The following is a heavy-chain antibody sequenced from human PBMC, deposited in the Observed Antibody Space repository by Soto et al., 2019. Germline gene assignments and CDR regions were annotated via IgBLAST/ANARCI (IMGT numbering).Heavy chain of an antibody. V-gene: IGHV4-34*01. CDR3: ARGRSRAPGIAAAGRLGWFDP. Sequence: PSEPLSLTCSVYGGSVSGYYWSWVRQSPGKGLGCIGEINHSGGTNYNPSLKSRVTISVDTSKNQFSRKLCSVTAADTAVYYCARGRSRAPGIAAAGRLGWFDPWGKGTLVPVSS. J-gene: IGHJ5*02. D-gene: IGHD6-13*01. CDR1: GGSVSGYY. CDR2: INHSGGT.